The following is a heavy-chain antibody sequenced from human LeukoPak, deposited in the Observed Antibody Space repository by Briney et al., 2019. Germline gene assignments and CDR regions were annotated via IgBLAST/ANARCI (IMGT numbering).Heavy chain of an antibody. CDR3: ARASDSSSWYILNWFDP. D-gene: IGHD6-13*01. V-gene: IGHV4-59*08. Sequence: SETLSLTCTVSGGSISSYYWSWIRQPPGKGLEWIGYIYYSGSTNYNPSLKSRVTISVDTSKNQFSLKLSSVTAADTAVYYCARASDSSSWYILNWFDPWGQGTLVTVSS. CDR2: IYYSGST. CDR1: GGSISSYY. J-gene: IGHJ5*02.